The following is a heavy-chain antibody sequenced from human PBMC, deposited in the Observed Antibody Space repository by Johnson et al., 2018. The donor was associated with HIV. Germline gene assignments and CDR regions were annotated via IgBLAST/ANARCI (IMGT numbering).Heavy chain of an antibody. Sequence: EVQLVESGGGLVQPGGSLRLACAASGLTVSSNYMSWVRQAPGKGLEWVSVFFSGGTTYYADSVNGRFTISRDNSKNTLYLQMNSLRAEDTAVYYCAKEPYSSSWYGAFDIWGQGTMVTVSS. CDR3: AKEPYSSSWYGAFDI. V-gene: IGHV3-66*01. D-gene: IGHD6-13*01. CDR1: GLTVSSNY. J-gene: IGHJ3*02. CDR2: FFSGGTT.